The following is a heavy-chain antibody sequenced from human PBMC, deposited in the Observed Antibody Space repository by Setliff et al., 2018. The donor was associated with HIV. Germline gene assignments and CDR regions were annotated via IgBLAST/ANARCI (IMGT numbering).Heavy chain of an antibody. CDR1: GYTFTSYD. V-gene: IGHV1-8*02. CDR3: ARGAFGGIVVIDWYFDL. Sequence: ASVKVSCKASGYTFTSYDINWVRQATGQGLEWMGWLNPNSGNTGYAQKFQGRVTMTRNTSISTAYMELSSLRSEDTAVYYCARGAFGGIVVIDWYFDLWGRGTLGTVSS. D-gene: IGHD3-16*02. J-gene: IGHJ2*01. CDR2: LNPNSGNT.